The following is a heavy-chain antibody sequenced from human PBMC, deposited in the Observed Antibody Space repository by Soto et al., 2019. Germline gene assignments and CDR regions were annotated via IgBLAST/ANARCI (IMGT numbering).Heavy chain of an antibody. V-gene: IGHV2-5*02. CDR3: AHCRGGVASF. CDR2: VYWDDDK. D-gene: IGHD2-2*01. J-gene: IGHJ4*02. Sequence: QITLNESGPALVKPTQTLTLTCTFSGFSLNTRDVGVGWIRQPPGKALEWLGVVYWDDDKTYSPSLKSRLTITTDTPKNQVVLRMTKMVPVDPATFYCAHCRGGVASFWGQGTLVTVSS. CDR1: GFSLNTRDVG.